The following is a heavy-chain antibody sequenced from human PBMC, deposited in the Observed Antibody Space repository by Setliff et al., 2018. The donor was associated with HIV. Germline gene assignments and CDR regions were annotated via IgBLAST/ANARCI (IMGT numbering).Heavy chain of an antibody. CDR3: ARPTALNGVGSSDY. D-gene: IGHD4-17*01. J-gene: IGHJ4*02. CDR2: IHYSGST. CDR1: GGSISGGVHY. Sequence: PSETLSLTCTVSGGSISGGVHYWSWIRQHPGKGLEWIGYIHYSGSTYYNPSLKSQVTISVDTSKNRLSLKLSSVTAADTAVYYCARPTALNGVGSSDYWGQGTLVTVSS. V-gene: IGHV4-31*01.